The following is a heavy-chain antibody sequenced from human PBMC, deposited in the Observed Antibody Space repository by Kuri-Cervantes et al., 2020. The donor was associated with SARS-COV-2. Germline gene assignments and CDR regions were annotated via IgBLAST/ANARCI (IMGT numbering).Heavy chain of an antibody. CDR1: GFTFDDYA. J-gene: IGHJ4*02. Sequence: SLKISCAASGFTFDDYAMRWVRQAPGKGLEWVSGISWNSGSIGYADSVKGRFTISRDNAKNSLYLQMNSLRAEDTAVYYCAKDLLVWGQGTLVTVSS. D-gene: IGHD2-15*01. CDR2: ISWNSGSI. V-gene: IGHV3-9*01. CDR3: AKDLLV.